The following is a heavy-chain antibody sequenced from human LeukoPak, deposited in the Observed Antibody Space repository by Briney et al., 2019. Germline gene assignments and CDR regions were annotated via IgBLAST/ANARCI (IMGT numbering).Heavy chain of an antibody. CDR3: TAIRPDY. CDR1: GYSFSTDW. J-gene: IGHJ4*02. V-gene: IGHV3-74*01. D-gene: IGHD2-21*02. Sequence: PGGSLRLSCAASGYSFSTDWMHWVRQAPGKGLVWVARIKSDVSNTDYAASVKGRFTISRDDANNILYLQMNSLRVEDTAVYYCTAIRPDYWGRGTVVTVSS. CDR2: IKSDVSNT.